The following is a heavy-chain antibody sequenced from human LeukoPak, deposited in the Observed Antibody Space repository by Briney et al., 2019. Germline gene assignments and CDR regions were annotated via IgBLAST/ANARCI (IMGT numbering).Heavy chain of an antibody. V-gene: IGHV3-23*01. D-gene: IGHD1-7*01. Sequence: QPGGSLRLSCAASGFTFSSYAMSWVRQAPGKGLEWVSAISGSGGSTYYADSVKGRFTISRDNSKNTLYLQMNSLRAEDTAVYYCAKNRAILTGTRYYFDYWGQGTLVTVSS. CDR2: ISGSGGST. CDR3: AKNRAILTGTRYYFDY. J-gene: IGHJ4*02. CDR1: GFTFSSYA.